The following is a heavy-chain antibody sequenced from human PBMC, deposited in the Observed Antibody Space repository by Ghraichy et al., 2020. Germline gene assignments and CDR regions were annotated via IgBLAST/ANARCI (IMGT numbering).Heavy chain of an antibody. CDR2: ISGSGGST. D-gene: IGHD6-19*01. J-gene: IGHJ4*02. V-gene: IGHV3-23*01. CDR3: AKDGAARQWLVQGVDY. Sequence: GGSLRLSCAASGFTFSSYAMSWVRQAPGKGLEWVSAISGSGGSTYYADSVKGRFTISRDNSKNTLYLQMNSLRAEDTAVYYCAKDGAARQWLVQGVDYWGQGTLVTVSS. CDR1: GFTFSSYA.